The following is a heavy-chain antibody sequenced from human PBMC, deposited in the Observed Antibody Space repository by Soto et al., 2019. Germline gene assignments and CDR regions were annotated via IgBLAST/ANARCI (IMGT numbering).Heavy chain of an antibody. CDR3: ARGRDGSNYYFDY. V-gene: IGHV1-69*01. Sequence: QVQLVQSGPEVKKPGSSVTVSCKASGGTFSDSVTSWVRQAPGQGLEWMGGIVPIFGKANLAEKFPDRVTITADESTSTAYMKLSSLRSEDTAVYYCARGRDGSNYYFDYWGQGTLVTVSS. J-gene: IGHJ4*02. CDR2: IVPIFGKA. D-gene: IGHD3-10*01. CDR1: GGTFSDSV.